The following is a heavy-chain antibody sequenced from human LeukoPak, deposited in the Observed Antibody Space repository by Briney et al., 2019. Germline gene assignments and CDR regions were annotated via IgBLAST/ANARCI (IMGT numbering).Heavy chain of an antibody. CDR1: GFTFSSYW. D-gene: IGHD3-22*01. V-gene: IGHV3-7*01. Sequence: GGSLRLSCAASGFTFSSYWMSWVRQAPGKGLEWVANIRHDGSETYYVDSLRGRFTISRDNAKNLVYLQMSSLRAEDTAIYYCARDETYDYESNGYLDFWGQGTVVTVSS. CDR2: IRHDGSET. J-gene: IGHJ4*02. CDR3: ARDETYDYESNGYLDF.